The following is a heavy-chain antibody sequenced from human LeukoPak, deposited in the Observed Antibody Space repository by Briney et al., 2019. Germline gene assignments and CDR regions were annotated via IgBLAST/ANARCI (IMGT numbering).Heavy chain of an antibody. CDR2: ISSSSSTI. V-gene: IGHV3-48*01. Sequence: GGSLRLSCAASGFTFSSYSMNWVRQAPGKGLEWVSYISSSSSTIYYADSVKGRFTISRDNAKNSLYLQMNSLRAEDTAVYYCARGGRKDPYSGSYYGRGTYWGQETLVTVSS. D-gene: IGHD1-26*01. CDR3: ARGGRKDPYSGSYYGRGTY. J-gene: IGHJ4*02. CDR1: GFTFSSYS.